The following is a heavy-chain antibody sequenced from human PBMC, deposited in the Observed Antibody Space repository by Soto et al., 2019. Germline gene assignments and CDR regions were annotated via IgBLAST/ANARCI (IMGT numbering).Heavy chain of an antibody. CDR1: GYTFTGYY. CDR2: INPNSGGT. J-gene: IGHJ3*02. V-gene: IGHV1-2*04. CDR3: ARVRIVGASNDAFDI. D-gene: IGHD1-26*01. Sequence: ASVKVSCKASGYTFTGYYMHLVRQAPGQGLEWMGWINPNSGGTNYAQKFQGWVTMTRDTSISTAYMELSRLRSDDTAVYYCARVRIVGASNDAFDIWGQGTMVTVSS.